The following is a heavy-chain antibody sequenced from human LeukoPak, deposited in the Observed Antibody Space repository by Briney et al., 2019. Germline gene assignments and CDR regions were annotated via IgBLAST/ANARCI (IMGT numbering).Heavy chain of an antibody. CDR2: INAGNGNT. Sequence: ASVKVSCKASGYTFSTYAIHWVRQAPGQRLEWMGWINAGNGNTKYSQKFQGRVTITRDTSASTVYMELSSLESQDTAVFYCARDRVGRRSGYYHDYWGQGTLVTVSS. J-gene: IGHJ4*02. CDR1: GYTFSTYA. CDR3: ARDRVGRRSGYYHDY. D-gene: IGHD3-3*01. V-gene: IGHV1-3*01.